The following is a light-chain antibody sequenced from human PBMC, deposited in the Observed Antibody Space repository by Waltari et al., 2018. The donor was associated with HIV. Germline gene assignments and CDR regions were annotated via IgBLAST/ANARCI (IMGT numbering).Light chain of an antibody. Sequence: QSALTQPPSASGSPGQSVTISCTGTSSDVGGYNYVSWYQQHPGKAPKRMFYEVSKRPSGVPDRFSGSKSGNTASLTVSGLQAEDEADYYCSSYAGSNNWVFGGGTKLTVL. J-gene: IGLJ3*02. CDR3: SSYAGSNNWV. V-gene: IGLV2-8*01. CDR1: SSDVGGYNY. CDR2: EVS.